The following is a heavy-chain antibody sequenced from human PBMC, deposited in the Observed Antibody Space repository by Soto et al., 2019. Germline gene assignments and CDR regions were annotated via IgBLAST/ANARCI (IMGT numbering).Heavy chain of an antibody. CDR1: GFTFSDYY. CDR2: IWHDGNNK. J-gene: IGHJ6*02. CDR3: ASDLVGASDSYGLDV. Sequence: PGGSLRLSCSASGFTFSDYYMTWIRQAPGKGLEWVAIIWHDGNNKYYADSVRGRFIISRDNSKNRLYLQMNSLRAEDTAVYYCASDLVGASDSYGLDVWGQGTPVTVSS. D-gene: IGHD1-26*01. V-gene: IGHV3-33*08.